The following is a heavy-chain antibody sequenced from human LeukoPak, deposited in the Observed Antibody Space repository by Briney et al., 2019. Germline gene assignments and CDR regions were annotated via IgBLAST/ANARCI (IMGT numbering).Heavy chain of an antibody. Sequence: PWGSLKLSCAASGFTFTTYAMSWVRQTPGKGLEWVSTCSGSVDTTYHADSVKGRFTISRDNSKNTVYLQMNSLRAEDTAVYYCAKASAGTCSGARCYYFDSWGQGTPVTVSS. V-gene: IGHV3-23*01. CDR2: CSGSVDTT. CDR1: GFTFTTYA. J-gene: IGHJ4*02. D-gene: IGHD2-15*01. CDR3: AKASAGTCSGARCYYFDS.